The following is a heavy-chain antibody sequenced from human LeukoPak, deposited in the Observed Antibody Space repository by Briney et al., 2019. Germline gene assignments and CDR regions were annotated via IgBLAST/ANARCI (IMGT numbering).Heavy chain of an antibody. CDR1: GGSISSSSYY. J-gene: IGHJ5*02. CDR2: IYYSGST. D-gene: IGHD6-13*01. Sequence: SETLSLTCTVSGGSISSSSYYWGWIRQPPGKGLEWIGSIYYSGSTYYNPSLKSRVTISVDTSKNQFSLKLSSVTAADTAVYYCARRPRPHIAAAGTGWFDPWGQGTLVTVSS. CDR3: ARRPRPHIAAAGTGWFDP. V-gene: IGHV4-39*07.